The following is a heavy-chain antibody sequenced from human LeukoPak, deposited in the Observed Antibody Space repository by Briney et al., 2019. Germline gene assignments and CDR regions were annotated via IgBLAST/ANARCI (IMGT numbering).Heavy chain of an antibody. V-gene: IGHV3-74*01. D-gene: IGHD4/OR15-4a*01. Sequence: PGGSLRLSCEASGFTFSDYWMHWVRQAPGKGLVWVSRINSDGSVTTYADSVKGRFTISRDNAKNTLYLQMNSLRPEDTAVYYCARLVPTLDYWGQGTLVAVSS. CDR3: ARLVPTLDY. J-gene: IGHJ4*02. CDR1: GFTFSDYW. CDR2: INSDGSVT.